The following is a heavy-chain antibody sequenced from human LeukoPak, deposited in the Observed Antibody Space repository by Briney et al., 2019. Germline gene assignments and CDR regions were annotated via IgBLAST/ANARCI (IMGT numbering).Heavy chain of an antibody. CDR2: INHSEST. CDR3: ARARGRTTVVTFFDY. Sequence: SETLSLTCAVYGGSFSGYYCSWIRQPPGKGLEWIEEINHSESTNYNPSLKSRVTISVDTSKSQLSLKLSSVTAADTAVYYCARARGRTTVVTFFDYWGQGTLVTVSS. CDR1: GGSFSGYY. V-gene: IGHV4-34*01. D-gene: IGHD4-23*01. J-gene: IGHJ4*02.